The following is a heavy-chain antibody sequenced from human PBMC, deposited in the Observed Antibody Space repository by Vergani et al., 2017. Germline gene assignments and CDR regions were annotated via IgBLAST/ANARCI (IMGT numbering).Heavy chain of an antibody. CDR2: ISGSGGST. J-gene: IGHJ6*02. Sequence: EVQLLESGGDLVQPGGSLRLSCAASGFTFNHYAMNWVRQAPAKGLEWVSGISGSGGSTYYPGSVKGRFTVSRDSSKNTLYLQMNSLSAGDTAVYYCAKANPRNSGYDYLYYYHAMDVWGQGTTVTVSS. D-gene: IGHD5-12*01. CDR3: AKANPRNSGYDYLYYYHAMDV. CDR1: GFTFNHYA. V-gene: IGHV3-23*01.